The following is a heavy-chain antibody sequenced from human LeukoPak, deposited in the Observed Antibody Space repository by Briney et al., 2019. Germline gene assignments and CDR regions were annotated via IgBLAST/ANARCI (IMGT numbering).Heavy chain of an antibody. D-gene: IGHD3-9*01. Sequence: GGSLRLSCAASGFIFSNYAMYWVRQAPGKGLEWVSAISGRSDNTYYADSVKGRFTLSRDSSKNTLYLQMNSLRADDTAVYYCAKWGDYDVLTGYYVSNFWGQGTLVTVSS. V-gene: IGHV3-23*01. CDR2: ISGRSDNT. CDR3: AKWGDYDVLTGYYVSNF. J-gene: IGHJ4*02. CDR1: GFIFSNYA.